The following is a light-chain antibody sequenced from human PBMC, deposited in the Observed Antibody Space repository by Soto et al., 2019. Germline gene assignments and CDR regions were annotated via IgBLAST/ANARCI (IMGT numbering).Light chain of an antibody. CDR1: SSDVGGYNY. CDR2: DVS. V-gene: IGLV2-11*01. CDR3: CSYAGSYTYV. J-gene: IGLJ1*01. Sequence: QSALTQPRSVSGSPGQSVTISCTGTSSDVGGYNYVSWYQQHPGKAPKLMIYDVSKRPSGVPDRFSGSKSGNTASLTISGLRAEDEADYCCCSYAGSYTYVFRTGTKGTAL.